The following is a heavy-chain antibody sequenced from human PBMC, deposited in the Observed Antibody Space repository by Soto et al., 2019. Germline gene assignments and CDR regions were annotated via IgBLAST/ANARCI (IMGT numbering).Heavy chain of an antibody. CDR2: IWYDGSNK. CDR1: GFTFSSYG. Sequence: HPGGSLRLSCAASGFTFSSYGMHWVRQAPGKGLEWVAVIWYDGSNKYYADSVKGRFTISRDNSKNTLYLQMNSLRAEDTAVYYCARAYGSPQLVTDVFDIWGQGTMVTVSS. CDR3: ARAYGSPQLVTDVFDI. D-gene: IGHD6-13*01. V-gene: IGHV3-33*01. J-gene: IGHJ3*02.